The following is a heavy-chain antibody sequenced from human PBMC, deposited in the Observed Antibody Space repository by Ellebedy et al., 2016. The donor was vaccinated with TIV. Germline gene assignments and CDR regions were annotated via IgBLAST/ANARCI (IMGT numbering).Heavy chain of an antibody. Sequence: SETLSLTCAVYGGSFSGYYWTWIRQPPGKGLEWIGEINHSGNTNYTPSLKSRVTISIDTSKNQFSLKLSPVTAADTAVYYCARGVVGDYGPADAFDIWGQGTKVTVSS. D-gene: IGHD4-17*01. CDR2: INHSGNT. V-gene: IGHV4-34*01. CDR1: GGSFSGYY. J-gene: IGHJ3*02. CDR3: ARGVVGDYGPADAFDI.